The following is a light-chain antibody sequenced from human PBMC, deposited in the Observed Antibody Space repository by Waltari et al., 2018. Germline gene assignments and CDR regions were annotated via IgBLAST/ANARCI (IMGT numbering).Light chain of an antibody. Sequence: DIQMTQSASTLSASVGDRVTITCRSSQTISTWLAWYQQKPGKAPKLLIYKASSLESGVPSRFSGSGSGTEFTLTISSLQPDDSATYYCQQYNSFPWTFGQGTKVQI. V-gene: IGKV1-5*03. CDR3: QQYNSFPWT. J-gene: IGKJ1*01. CDR1: QTISTW. CDR2: KAS.